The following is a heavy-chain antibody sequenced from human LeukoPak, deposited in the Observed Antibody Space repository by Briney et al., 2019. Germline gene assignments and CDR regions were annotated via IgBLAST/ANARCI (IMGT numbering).Heavy chain of an antibody. CDR3: AKLPGIAAAGAITYFDY. J-gene: IGHJ4*02. D-gene: IGHD6-13*01. CDR1: GFTFSSYA. V-gene: IGHV3-23*01. CDR2: ISGSGGST. Sequence: GSLRLSCAASGFTFSSYAMSWVRQAPGKGLEWVSAISGSGGSTYYADSVKGRFTISRDNSKNTLYLQMNSLRAEDTAVYYCAKLPGIAAAGAITYFDYWGQGTLVTVSS.